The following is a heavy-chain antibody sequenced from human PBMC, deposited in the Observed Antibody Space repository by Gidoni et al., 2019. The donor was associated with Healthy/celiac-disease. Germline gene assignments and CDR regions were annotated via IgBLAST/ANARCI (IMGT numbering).Heavy chain of an antibody. CDR1: GFTFSSYA. CDR3: AKNSGVGATKAADY. J-gene: IGHJ4*02. D-gene: IGHD1-26*01. Sequence: VQLLESGGGLVQPGGSLRPASAAPGFTFSSYAMSWVRQAPGKGLEWVSVIGGSGGSTYYADSVKGRFTISRDNSKNTLYLQMNSLRAEDTAVYYCAKNSGVGATKAADYWGQGTLVTVSS. V-gene: IGHV3-23*01. CDR2: IGGSGGST.